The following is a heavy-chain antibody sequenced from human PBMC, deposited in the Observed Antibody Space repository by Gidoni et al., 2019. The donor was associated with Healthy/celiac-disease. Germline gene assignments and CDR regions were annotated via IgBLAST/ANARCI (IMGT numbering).Heavy chain of an antibody. J-gene: IGHJ4*02. CDR1: AGSISSGGYS. CDR3: ASTGGVAGCFDY. V-gene: IGHV4-30-2*01. CDR2: IYHSGST. D-gene: IGHD6-19*01. Sequence: QLQLQESGSGLVKPSQTLSLTCAVSAGSISSGGYSWSWIRQPPGKGLEWIGYIYHSGSTYYNPSLKSRVTISVDRSKNQFSLKLSSVTAADTAVYYCASTGGVAGCFDYWGQGTLVTVSS.